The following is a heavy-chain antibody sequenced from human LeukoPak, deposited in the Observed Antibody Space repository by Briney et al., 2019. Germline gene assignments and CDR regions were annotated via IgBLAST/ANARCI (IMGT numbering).Heavy chain of an antibody. CDR3: ASIRGYSYGYLGYYFDY. Sequence: SETLSLTCTGSGYAISNGCYGGWIRPPPVKAPEWRVNMYHSGSTYYNPSIKSRVTISAAKSKNQFSLKLSSVTAADTAVYYCASIRGYSYGYLGYYFDYWGQGTLVTVSS. CDR2: MYHSGST. CDR1: GYAISNGCY. D-gene: IGHD5-18*01. V-gene: IGHV4-38-2*02. J-gene: IGHJ4*02.